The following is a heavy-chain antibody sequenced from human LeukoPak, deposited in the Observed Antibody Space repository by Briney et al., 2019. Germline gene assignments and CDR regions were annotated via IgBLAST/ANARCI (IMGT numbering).Heavy chain of an antibody. CDR3: ARTGVIMGKDAFDI. CDR2: IYYSGST. V-gene: IGHV4-59*01. Sequence: KTAATLSLTCTVSGGSISSYYWSWIRQPPGKGLEWIGYIYYSGSTNYNPPLKRGGTIPVNTSKNHLSLKLSSLTPADPAVFYCARTGVIMGKDAFDIWGKETMVTVSS. J-gene: IGHJ3*02. CDR1: GGSISSYY. D-gene: IGHD3-10*01.